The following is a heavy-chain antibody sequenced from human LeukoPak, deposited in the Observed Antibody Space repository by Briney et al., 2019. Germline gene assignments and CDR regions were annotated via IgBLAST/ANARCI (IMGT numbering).Heavy chain of an antibody. CDR3: ARDLYGDYGFDY. J-gene: IGHJ4*02. D-gene: IGHD4-17*01. V-gene: IGHV3-21*01. CDR1: GFTFSTYS. Sequence: GGALRLSCAASGFTFSTYSMNWVRQAPGKGLEWVSSISWSSGYISYADSVKGRFTISRDNAKSSLYLQMNSLRAEDTAVYYCARDLYGDYGFDYWGQGTQVTVSS. CDR2: ISWSSGYI.